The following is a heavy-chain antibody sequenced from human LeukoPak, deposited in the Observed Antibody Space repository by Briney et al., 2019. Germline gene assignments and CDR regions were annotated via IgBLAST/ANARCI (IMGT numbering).Heavy chain of an antibody. D-gene: IGHD6-13*01. J-gene: IGHJ4*02. V-gene: IGHV3-21*01. Sequence: PGGSLRLSCAASGLTFSSYSMNWVRRAPGKGLEWVSSISSSSSYIYYADSVKDRFTISRDNAKNSLYLQMNSLRAEDTAVYYCARVGIAAAGNYFDYWGQGTLVTVSS. CDR1: GLTFSSYS. CDR2: ISSSSSYI. CDR3: ARVGIAAAGNYFDY.